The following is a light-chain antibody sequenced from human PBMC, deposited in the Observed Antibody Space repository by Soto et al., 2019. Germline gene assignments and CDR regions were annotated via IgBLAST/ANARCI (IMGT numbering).Light chain of an antibody. Sequence: QSALTQPPSASGTPGQRVTMSCSGSSSNIGSNYVYWYQQLPGTAPSLLIYRNNQRPSGVPDRFSGSKSGTSASLAISGLRSEDEADYYCAAWDDSLSGWVFGGGTKLTVL. CDR1: SSNIGSNY. CDR3: AAWDDSLSGWV. V-gene: IGLV1-47*01. J-gene: IGLJ3*02. CDR2: RNN.